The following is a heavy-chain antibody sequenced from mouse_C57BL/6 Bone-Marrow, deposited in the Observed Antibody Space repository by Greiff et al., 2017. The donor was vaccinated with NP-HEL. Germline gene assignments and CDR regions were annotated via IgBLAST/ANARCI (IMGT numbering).Heavy chain of an antibody. V-gene: IGHV1-50*01. Sequence: VQLQQPGAELVKPGASVKLSCKASGFTFTSYCMQWVKQRPGQGLEWIGVIDPSDSYTNYNQKFQGKATLTVDTSSSTAYMQLSSLTSEDSAIYYCARKSFYSNYVMDYWGQGTSVTVSS. D-gene: IGHD2-5*01. J-gene: IGHJ4*01. CDR1: GFTFTSYC. CDR2: IDPSDSYT. CDR3: ARKSFYSNYVMDY.